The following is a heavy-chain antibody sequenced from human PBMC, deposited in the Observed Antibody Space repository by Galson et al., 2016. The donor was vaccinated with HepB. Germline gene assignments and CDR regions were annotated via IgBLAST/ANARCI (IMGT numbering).Heavy chain of an antibody. V-gene: IGHV3-23*01. CDR2: ITGSGGST. CDR3: AKPHISVAGHGGLAFNM. CDR1: GFTFSSYG. J-gene: IGHJ3*02. Sequence: SLRLSCAASGFTFSSYGMSWVRQAPGKGLEGVSGITGSGGSTYYADSVKGRFTISRDNSKNTLSLQMNSMRAEDTAGYYCAKPHISVAGHGGLAFNMWGQGTMVSVSS. D-gene: IGHD6-19*01.